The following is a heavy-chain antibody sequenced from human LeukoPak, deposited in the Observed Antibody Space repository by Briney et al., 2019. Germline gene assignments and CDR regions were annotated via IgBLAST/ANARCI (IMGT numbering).Heavy chain of an antibody. CDR1: GASVTDYY. CDR2: IHHSGNS. CDR3: TRGHWGLQS. Sequence: PSETLSLTCTVSGASVTDYYWSWIRQSPGKGLEWISYIHHSGNSDYNPSLRSRVTTSLDTSKNQFSLDLISVTAADTAVYYCTRGHWGLQSWSQGTLVTVSS. J-gene: IGHJ5*02. V-gene: IGHV4-59*02. D-gene: IGHD7-27*01.